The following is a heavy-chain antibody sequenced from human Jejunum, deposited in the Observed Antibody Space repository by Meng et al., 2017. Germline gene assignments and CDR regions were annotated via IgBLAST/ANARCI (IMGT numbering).Heavy chain of an antibody. Sequence: GESLKISCKGSGYSFIKYWIGWVRQMPGKGLEWMGIIYPGDSDTRYSPSFQGQVTISADKSTNTAYLQWNSLKASDTAMYYCARRGGDCSSISCYSFFDYWGQGTLVTVS. V-gene: IGHV5-51*01. CDR3: ARRGGDCSSISCYSFFDY. J-gene: IGHJ4*02. D-gene: IGHD2-2*01. CDR1: GYSFIKYW. CDR2: IYPGDSDT.